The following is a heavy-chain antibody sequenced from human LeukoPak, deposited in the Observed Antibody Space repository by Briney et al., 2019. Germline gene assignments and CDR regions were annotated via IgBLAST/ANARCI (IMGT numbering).Heavy chain of an antibody. V-gene: IGHV4-4*02. D-gene: IGHD5-18*01. Sequence: SETLSLTCAVSGASITSNNWWSWVRQPPGKGLEWIGEIWHSGTTNYNPSLKSRVTISVDKSKNQFSLKLSSVTAADTAVYYCAREGYSYGTYYFDYWGQGTLVTVSS. CDR2: IWHSGTT. CDR3: AREGYSYGTYYFDY. CDR1: GASITSNNW. J-gene: IGHJ4*02.